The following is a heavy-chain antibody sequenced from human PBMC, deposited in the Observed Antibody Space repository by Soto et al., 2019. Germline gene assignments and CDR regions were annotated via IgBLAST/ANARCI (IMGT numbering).Heavy chain of an antibody. Sequence: QVQLVESGGGVVQPGRSLRLSCAASGFTFSSYGMHWVRQAPGKGLEWVAVIWYDGSNKYYADSVKGRFTISRDNSKNTLYLQMNSLRAEDTAVHYCARDRVPWYYDSSGYYYEFGYWGQGTLVTVSS. CDR1: GFTFSSYG. D-gene: IGHD3-22*01. CDR3: ARDRVPWYYDSSGYYYEFGY. V-gene: IGHV3-33*01. J-gene: IGHJ4*02. CDR2: IWYDGSNK.